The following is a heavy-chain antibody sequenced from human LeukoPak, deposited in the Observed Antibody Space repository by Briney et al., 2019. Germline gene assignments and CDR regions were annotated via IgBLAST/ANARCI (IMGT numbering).Heavy chain of an antibody. V-gene: IGHV3-64D*06. J-gene: IGHJ4*02. D-gene: IGHD6-6*01. Sequence: GRSLRLSCAASGFTFSSYGMHWVRQAPGKGLEFVSHISSNGATTYYADSVKGRFTISRDNSKNTLYLQMSSLRADDTAVYYCVKDRSIAAPNNDSFDSWGQGALVTVSS. CDR3: VKDRSIAAPNNDSFDS. CDR1: GFTFSSYG. CDR2: ISSNGATT.